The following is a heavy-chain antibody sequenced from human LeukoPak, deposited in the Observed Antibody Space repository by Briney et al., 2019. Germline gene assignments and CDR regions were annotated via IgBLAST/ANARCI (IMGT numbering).Heavy chain of an antibody. Sequence: GGSLRLSCAASGFTFSSYSMNWVRQAPGKGLEWVSVIYSGGNTDYIDSVKGRFTISRDNSKSTLYLQMNSLRAEDTAVYYCARMRNIPAASRAGNFDYWGQGTLVTVSS. J-gene: IGHJ4*02. V-gene: IGHV3-66*01. CDR2: IYSGGNT. CDR1: GFTFSSYS. CDR3: ARMRNIPAASRAGNFDY. D-gene: IGHD6-13*01.